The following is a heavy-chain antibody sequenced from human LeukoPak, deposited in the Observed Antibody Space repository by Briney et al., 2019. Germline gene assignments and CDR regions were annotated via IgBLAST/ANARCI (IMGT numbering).Heavy chain of an antibody. CDR3: ARVKPSGYHSP. J-gene: IGHJ5*02. CDR1: GFTVSSNY. CDR2: IYSGGST. V-gene: IGHV3-53*04. D-gene: IGHD3-22*01. Sequence: GGSPRLSCAASGFTVSSNYMSWVRQAPGKGLEWVSVIYSGGSTYYADSVKGRFTISRHNSKNTLYLQMNSLRAEDTAVYYCARVKPSGYHSPWGQGTLVTVSS.